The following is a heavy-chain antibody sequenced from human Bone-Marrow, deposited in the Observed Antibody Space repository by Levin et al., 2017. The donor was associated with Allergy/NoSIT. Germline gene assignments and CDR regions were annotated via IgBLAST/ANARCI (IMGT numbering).Heavy chain of an antibody. D-gene: IGHD4-17*01. CDR2: VYPSGDRT. CDR3: ARALTVTTRLDY. J-gene: IGHJ4*02. V-gene: IGHV1-46*01. CDR1: EYSFTNYY. Sequence: ASVKVSCKASEYSFTNYYMHWVRQAPGQGLEWMGIVYPSGDRTSYAQSFQGRVTMTRDTSTSTVYMELSSLKSEDTAVYYCARALTVTTRLDYWGQGTLVTVSS.